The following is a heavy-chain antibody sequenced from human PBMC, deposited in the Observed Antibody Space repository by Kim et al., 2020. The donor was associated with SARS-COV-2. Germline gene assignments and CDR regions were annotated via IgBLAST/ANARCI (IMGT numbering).Heavy chain of an antibody. J-gene: IGHJ6*02. Sequence: ASSVGGRFTISRDNAKHTLYLQTNSLGAGGTAVYYCARETIAAAVIGMDVWGQGTTVTVSS. D-gene: IGHD6-13*01. CDR3: ARETIAAAVIGMDV. V-gene: IGHV3-74*01.